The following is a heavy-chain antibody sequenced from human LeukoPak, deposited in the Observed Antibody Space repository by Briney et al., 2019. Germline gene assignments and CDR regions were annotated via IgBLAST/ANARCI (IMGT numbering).Heavy chain of an antibody. CDR1: GYTFTGYY. CDR2: VNPNSGGT. CDR3: ARDGTDIVVVVAATGIDY. V-gene: IGHV1-2*02. D-gene: IGHD2-15*01. J-gene: IGHJ4*02. Sequence: ASVKVSCKASGYTFTGYYMHWVRQAPGQGLEWMGWVNPNSGGTNYAQKFQGRVTMTRDTSISTAYMELSRLRSDDTAVYYCARDGTDIVVVVAATGIDYWGQGTLVTVSS.